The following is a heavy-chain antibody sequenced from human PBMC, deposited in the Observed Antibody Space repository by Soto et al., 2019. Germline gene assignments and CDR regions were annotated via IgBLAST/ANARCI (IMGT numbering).Heavy chain of an antibody. Sequence: SVPTLVNPTQTLTLTCTFPGFSLSTRGVGVGWIRQPPGKALEWLALIYWDDDKRYSPSLKSRLTITKDTSKNQVVLTMTNMDPVDTATYYCANRPGYSSNWYRWFDPWGQGTLVTVSS. CDR1: GFSLSTRGVG. D-gene: IGHD6-13*01. CDR2: IYWDDDK. CDR3: ANRPGYSSNWYRWFDP. J-gene: IGHJ5*02. V-gene: IGHV2-5*02.